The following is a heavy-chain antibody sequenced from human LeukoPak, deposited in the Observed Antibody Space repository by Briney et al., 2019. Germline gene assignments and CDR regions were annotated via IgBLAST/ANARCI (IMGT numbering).Heavy chain of an antibody. CDR3: VRERNCSGASCLDGFDI. J-gene: IGHJ3*02. Sequence: SETLSLTCTVSGGPISTYYWSWLRQPPGKGLEWIGYIYNSGRTNYNPSLESRVTISVDTSKNQFSLKLNSVTAADTAVYYCVRERNCSGASCLDGFDIWGQGTMVTVSS. D-gene: IGHD2-15*01. CDR2: IYNSGRT. CDR1: GGPISTYY. V-gene: IGHV4-59*01.